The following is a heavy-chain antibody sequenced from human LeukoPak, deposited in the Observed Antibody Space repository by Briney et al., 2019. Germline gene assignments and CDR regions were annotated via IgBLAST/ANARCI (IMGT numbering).Heavy chain of an antibody. CDR1: GGSISSYY. Sequence: PSETLSLTCTVSGGSISSYYWSWIRQPPGKGLEWIGYIYYSGSTNYNPSLKSRVTISVDTSKNQFSLKLSSVTAADTAVYYCARGVLRYFDNYGMDVWGQGTTVTVSS. V-gene: IGHV4-59*12. CDR3: ARGVLRYFDNYGMDV. D-gene: IGHD3-9*01. CDR2: IYYSGST. J-gene: IGHJ6*02.